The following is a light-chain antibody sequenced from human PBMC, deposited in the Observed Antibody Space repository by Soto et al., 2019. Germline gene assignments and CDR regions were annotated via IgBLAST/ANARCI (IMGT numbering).Light chain of an antibody. J-gene: IGKJ2*03. CDR2: DAS. CDR3: QQYGSSPPYS. Sequence: EIVLTQSPATLSLSPGERATLSCRASQSVSSNYLAWYHQKPGQAPRLLIYDASTRATGIPDRFSGSGSGTDFTLTISRLEPEDFAVYYCQQYGSSPPYSFGQGTKLEIK. CDR1: QSVSSNY. V-gene: IGKV3-20*01.